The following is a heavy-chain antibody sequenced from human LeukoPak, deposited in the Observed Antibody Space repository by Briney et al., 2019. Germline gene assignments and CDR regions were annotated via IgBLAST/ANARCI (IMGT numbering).Heavy chain of an antibody. V-gene: IGHV3-23*01. CDR1: GLTFSNYA. D-gene: IGHD3-9*01. Sequence: GGSLSHSCAASGLTFSNYAMSRVGQAPGKGLEWVSAITVSGGNPYYADSVKGRFTISRDNSKNTVFLQMNSLRAEDTAVHYCAKWGDYDVLTGYYVSDYWGQGTLVTVSS. CDR2: ITVSGGNP. J-gene: IGHJ4*02. CDR3: AKWGDYDVLTGYYVSDY.